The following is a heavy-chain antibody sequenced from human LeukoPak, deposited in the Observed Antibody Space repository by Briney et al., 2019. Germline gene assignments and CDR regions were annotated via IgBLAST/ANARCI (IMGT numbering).Heavy chain of an antibody. CDR3: ARAYDSSGYLHYGTWFDP. Sequence: WASVKVSCKASVYTFTGYYMHWVRQAPGQGLEWMGWINPNSGGTNYAQKFQGRVTMTRDTSISTAYMELSRLRSDDTAVYYCARAYDSSGYLHYGTWFDPWGQGTLVTVSS. D-gene: IGHD3-22*01. J-gene: IGHJ5*02. V-gene: IGHV1-2*02. CDR1: VYTFTGYY. CDR2: INPNSGGT.